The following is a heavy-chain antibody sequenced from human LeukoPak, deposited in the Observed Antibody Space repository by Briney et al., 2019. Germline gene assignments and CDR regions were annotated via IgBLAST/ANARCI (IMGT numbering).Heavy chain of an antibody. Sequence: GGSLRLSCAASGFTVSSNYMSWVRQAPGKGLEWVSVVYSGGSTYYADSVKGRFTISRDNSKNTLYLQMNSLRAEDTAVYYCARVFGGSGYDSRDYYMDVWGKGTTVTISS. J-gene: IGHJ6*03. CDR3: ARVFGGSGYDSRDYYMDV. D-gene: IGHD5-12*01. V-gene: IGHV3-66*01. CDR1: GFTVSSNY. CDR2: VYSGGST.